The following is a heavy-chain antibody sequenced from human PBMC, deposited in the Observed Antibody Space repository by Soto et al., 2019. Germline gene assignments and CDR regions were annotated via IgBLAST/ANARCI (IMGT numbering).Heavy chain of an antibody. J-gene: IGHJ6*02. CDR2: INHSGST. D-gene: IGHD1-26*01. V-gene: IGHV4-34*01. Sequence: SETLSLTCAVYGGSFSGYYWSWIRQPPGKGLEWIGEINHSGSTNYNPSLKSRVTISVDTSKNQFSLKLSSVTAADTAVYYCGGPGSDWYYGMDVWGQGTTVTVSS. CDR3: GGPGSDWYYGMDV. CDR1: GGSFSGYY.